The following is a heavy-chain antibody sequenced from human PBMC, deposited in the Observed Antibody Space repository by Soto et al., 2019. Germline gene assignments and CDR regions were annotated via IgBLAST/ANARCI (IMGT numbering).Heavy chain of an antibody. J-gene: IGHJ6*02. CDR1: GYTFTSYG. D-gene: IGHD6-19*01. Sequence: GASVKVSCKASGYTFTSYGISWVRQAPGQGLEWMGWISAYNGNTNYAQKLQGRVTMTTDTSTSTAYMELRSLRSDGTAVYYCARVGLAVAGPYYYYYGMDVWGQGTTVTVSS. CDR2: ISAYNGNT. V-gene: IGHV1-18*01. CDR3: ARVGLAVAGPYYYYYGMDV.